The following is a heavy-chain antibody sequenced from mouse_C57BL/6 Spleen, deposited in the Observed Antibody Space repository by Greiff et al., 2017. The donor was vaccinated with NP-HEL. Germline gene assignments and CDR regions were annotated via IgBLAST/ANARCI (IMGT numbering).Heavy chain of an antibody. D-gene: IGHD3-3*01. CDR3: ARKGDGDFDY. J-gene: IGHJ2*01. V-gene: IGHV1-81*01. Sequence: QVQLKQSGAELARPGASVKLSCKASGYTFTSYGISWVKQRPGQGLEWIGEIYPRSGNTYYNEKFKGKATLTADKSSSTAYMELRSLTSEDSAVYFCARKGDGDFDYWGQGTTLTVSS. CDR2: IYPRSGNT. CDR1: GYTFTSYG.